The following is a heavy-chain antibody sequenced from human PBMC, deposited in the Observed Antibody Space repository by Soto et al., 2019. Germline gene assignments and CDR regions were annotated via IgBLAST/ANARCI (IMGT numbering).Heavy chain of an antibody. Sequence: PGGSLRLSCAASGFTFSSYDMYWVRQAPGKGLEWVAVISYDGSNKYYADSVKGRFTISRDNSKNTMYLQMNSLRVEDSAVYYCARGLAAASNWFDPWGQGTLVTVSS. CDR1: GFTFSSYD. CDR3: ARGLAAASNWFDP. J-gene: IGHJ5*02. CDR2: ISYDGSNK. D-gene: IGHD6-13*01. V-gene: IGHV3-30*03.